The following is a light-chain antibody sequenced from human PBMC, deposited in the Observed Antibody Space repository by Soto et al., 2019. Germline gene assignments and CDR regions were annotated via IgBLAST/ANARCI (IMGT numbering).Light chain of an antibody. CDR1: SSYVGGYNY. V-gene: IGLV2-14*01. CDR3: SSYTSSSTYVV. J-gene: IGLJ2*01. CDR2: DVS. Sequence: QSALTQPASVSGSPGQSITISCTGTSSYVGGYNYVSWYQQHPGKAPKLMIYDVSNRPSGVSNRFSGSKSGNTASLSISGLQAEDEADYYCSSYTSSSTYVVFGGGTKVTVL.